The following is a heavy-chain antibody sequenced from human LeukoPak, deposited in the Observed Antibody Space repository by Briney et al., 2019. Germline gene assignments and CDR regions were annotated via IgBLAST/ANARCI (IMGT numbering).Heavy chain of an antibody. CDR1: GFTFSSYA. Sequence: GGSLRLSCAASGFTFSSYAMHWVRQAPGKGLEWVAVISYDGSNKYYADSVKGRFTISRDNSKNTLYLQMNSLRAEDTAVYYCARESYYYYMDVWGKGTTVTVSS. J-gene: IGHJ6*03. CDR2: ISYDGSNK. V-gene: IGHV3-30*04. CDR3: ARESYYYYMDV.